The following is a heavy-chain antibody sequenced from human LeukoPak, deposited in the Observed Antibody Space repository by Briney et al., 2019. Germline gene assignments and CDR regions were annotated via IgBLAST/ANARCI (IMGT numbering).Heavy chain of an antibody. CDR3: ARGRGSYQRNWFDP. Sequence: VSSVKVSCKASGYTFTSYDINWLRQATGQGLDWMGWMNPNSGNTGYAQKFQGRVTMTRNTSISAAYMELSSLRSEDTAVYYCARGRGSYQRNWFDPWGQGTLVTVSS. CDR1: GYTFTSYD. V-gene: IGHV1-8*01. CDR2: MNPNSGNT. D-gene: IGHD1-26*01. J-gene: IGHJ5*02.